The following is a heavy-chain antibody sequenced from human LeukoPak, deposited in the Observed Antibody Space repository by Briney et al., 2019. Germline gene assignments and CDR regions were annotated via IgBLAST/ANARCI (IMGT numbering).Heavy chain of an antibody. V-gene: IGHV4-30-2*05. J-gene: IGHJ4*02. CDR1: GGSISSGGYS. D-gene: IGHD2-15*01. CDR3: ARGYVVAATFDY. CDR2: IYHSGST. Sequence: SQTLSLTCAVSGGSISSGGYSWSWIRQPPGKGLEWIGYIYHSGSTYYNPSLKSRVTISVDTSKNQFSLKLSSVTAADTAVYYCARGYVVAATFDYWGQGTLVTVSS.